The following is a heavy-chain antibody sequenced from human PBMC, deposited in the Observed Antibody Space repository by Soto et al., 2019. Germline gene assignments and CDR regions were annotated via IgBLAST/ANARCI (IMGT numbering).Heavy chain of an antibody. CDR3: VRDYWTSPYSMDV. V-gene: IGHV4-30-4*01. Sequence: QVQLQESGPGLVKPSQTLSLTCTVSGDSMNSGDYYWNWIRQSPGKGLEWIGHIYNGGNSYQNPSLKGRGTISVDTSQKQFFLRLTSVTVADTAIYYCVRDYWTSPYSMDVWGQGTAVTVSS. CDR1: GDSMNSGDYY. J-gene: IGHJ6*02. CDR2: IYNGGNS. D-gene: IGHD2-15*01.